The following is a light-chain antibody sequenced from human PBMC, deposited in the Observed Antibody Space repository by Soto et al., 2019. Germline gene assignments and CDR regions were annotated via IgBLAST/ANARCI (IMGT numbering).Light chain of an antibody. Sequence: DIQMTQSPSSLSASVGDRVTITCQASQDISNYLNWYQQKPGKAPKLLIYDASNLETGVPSRFSGSGSGTDFTFTIXSXXXXXXXXXYXQQYDNLLLTFGGGTKVEIK. V-gene: IGKV1-33*01. CDR2: DAS. CDR1: QDISNY. J-gene: IGKJ4*01. CDR3: QQYDNLLLT.